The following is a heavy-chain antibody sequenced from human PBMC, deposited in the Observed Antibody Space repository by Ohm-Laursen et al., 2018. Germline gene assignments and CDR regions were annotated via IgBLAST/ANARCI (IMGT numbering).Heavy chain of an antibody. Sequence: SSVKVSCKASGYTFTGYYMHWVRQAPGQGLEWMGWINANSGGTNYAQKFQGRVTMTRDTSISTAYMELSRLRSDDTAVYYCARDLRGSSAFDIWGQGAMVTVSS. V-gene: IGHV1-2*02. CDR1: GYTFTGYY. D-gene: IGHD3-10*01. CDR3: ARDLRGSSAFDI. CDR2: INANSGGT. J-gene: IGHJ3*02.